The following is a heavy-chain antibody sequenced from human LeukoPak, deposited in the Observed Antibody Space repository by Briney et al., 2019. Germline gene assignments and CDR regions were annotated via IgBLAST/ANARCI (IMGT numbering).Heavy chain of an antibody. V-gene: IGHV7-4-1*02. D-gene: IGHD1-26*01. CDR3: ARGHELLFLNLDY. CDR1: GYTFTSYG. Sequence: ASVKVSCKASGYTFTSYGISWVRQAPGQGLEWMGWINTNTGNPTYAQGFTGRFVFSLDTSVSTAYLQISSLKAEDTAVYYCARGHELLFLNLDYWGQGTLVTVSS. J-gene: IGHJ4*02. CDR2: INTNTGNP.